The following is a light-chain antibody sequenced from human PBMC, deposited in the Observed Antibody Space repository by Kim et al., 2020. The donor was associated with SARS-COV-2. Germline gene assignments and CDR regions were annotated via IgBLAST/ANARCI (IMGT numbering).Light chain of an antibody. CDR1: RSVGSSF. CDR3: QQHDDWPLT. V-gene: IGKV3-20*01. CDR2: GAS. J-gene: IGKJ4*01. Sequence: APGERATLSCSAARSVGSSFLAWYQQKPGQAPRLLIYGASTRATGIPDRFSGSGSETDFTLTISRLEPEDFAVYYCQQHDDWPLTFGEGTKVDIK.